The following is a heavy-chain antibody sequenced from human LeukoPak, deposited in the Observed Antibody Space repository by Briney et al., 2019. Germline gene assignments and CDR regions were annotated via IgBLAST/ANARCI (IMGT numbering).Heavy chain of an antibody. D-gene: IGHD6-13*01. J-gene: IGHJ4*02. CDR1: GFTFSSCG. Sequence: PGRSLRLPCEASGFTFSSCGMHWVRQGPGKGLEWVAVIWNDGSNKYYADSVKGRFTISRDNSKNTLYLQMNSLRAEDTAVYYCAKDSAYSSSYSDYWGQGTLVTVTS. CDR2: IWNDGSNK. CDR3: AKDSAYSSSYSDY. V-gene: IGHV3-33*06.